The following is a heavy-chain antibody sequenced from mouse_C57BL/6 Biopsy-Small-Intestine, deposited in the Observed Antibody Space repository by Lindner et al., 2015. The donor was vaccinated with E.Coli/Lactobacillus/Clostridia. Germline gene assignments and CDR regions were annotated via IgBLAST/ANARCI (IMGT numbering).Heavy chain of an antibody. Sequence: VQLQESGGGLVKPGGSLKLSCAASGFTFSDYGMHWVRQAPEKGLEWVAYISSGSSTIYYADTVKGRFTISRDNAKNTLFLQMSSLKSEDTAMYYCARQTPIGYYFDYWGQGTTLTVSS. J-gene: IGHJ2*01. V-gene: IGHV5-17*03. CDR3: ARQTPIGYYFDY. CDR2: ISSGSSTI. CDR1: GFTFSDYG.